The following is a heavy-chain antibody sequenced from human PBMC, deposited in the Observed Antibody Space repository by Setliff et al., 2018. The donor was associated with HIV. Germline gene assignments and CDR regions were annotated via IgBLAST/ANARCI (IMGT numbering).Heavy chain of an antibody. D-gene: IGHD6-19*01. CDR3: ARERPQSHFFGY. J-gene: IGHJ4*02. CDR2: IYHSGST. CDR1: GYSISSGYY. Sequence: PSETLSLTCTVSGYSISSGYYWGWIRQPPGKGLEWIGSIYHSGSTYYNPSLKSRVSISVDTSKNQFSLSLRSVTAADTAVYFCARERPQSHFFGYWGQGTLVTVSS. V-gene: IGHV4-38-2*02.